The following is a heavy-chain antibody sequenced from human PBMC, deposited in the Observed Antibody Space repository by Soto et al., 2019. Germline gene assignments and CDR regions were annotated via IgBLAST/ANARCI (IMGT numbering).Heavy chain of an antibody. CDR2: IYSTGNT. D-gene: IGHD6-13*01. Sequence: QLQLQESGPGLVKPSETLSLTCTVSGDSIRSSSYWGWIRQPPGKGLEWIGSIYSTGNTYYNPSLNSQVTISVDTSKNQFSLNVISETAADTAVYYCRRSSRYSTDVWGQGTTVTVSS. CDR1: GDSIRSSSY. V-gene: IGHV4-39*01. CDR3: RRSSRYSTDV. J-gene: IGHJ6*02.